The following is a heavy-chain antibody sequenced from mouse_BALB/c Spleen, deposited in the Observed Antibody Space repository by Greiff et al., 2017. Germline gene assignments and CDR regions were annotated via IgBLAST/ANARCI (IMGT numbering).Heavy chain of an antibody. D-gene: IGHD4-1*01. J-gene: IGHJ4*01. Sequence: VMLVESGPGLVAPSQSLSITCTVSGFSLTSYGVHWVRQPPGKGLEWLGVIWAGGSTNYNSALMSRLSISKDNSKSQVFLKMNSLQTDDTAMYYCARKLTGTGYAMDYWGQGTSVTVSS. V-gene: IGHV2-9*02. CDR3: ARKLTGTGYAMDY. CDR2: IWAGGST. CDR1: GFSLTSYG.